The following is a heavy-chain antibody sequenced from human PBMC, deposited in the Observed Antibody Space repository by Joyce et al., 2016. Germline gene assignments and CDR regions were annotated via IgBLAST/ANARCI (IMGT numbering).Heavy chain of an antibody. CDR3: ARVPLSSAFDY. CDR1: GGSISDGGYY. Sequence: QVQLQESGSGLVQPSQTLSLTCGVSGGSISDGGYYWSWIRQRPGQGLEWIGYINYSGNSDYNPSLKSRLTISIDMSKNQFSLRLTSVTAADTAVYYCARVPLSSAFDYWGRGILVTVSS. J-gene: IGHJ4*02. V-gene: IGHV4-31*11. CDR2: INYSGNS. D-gene: IGHD1-26*01.